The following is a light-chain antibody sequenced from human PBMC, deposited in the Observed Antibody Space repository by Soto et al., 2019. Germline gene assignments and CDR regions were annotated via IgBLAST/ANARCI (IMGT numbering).Light chain of an antibody. J-gene: IGKJ2*01. CDR2: EES. CDR1: QDISSY. CDR3: QQYYSYPYT. Sequence: DIQLTQSPSAMSTPLGYRVTSTCRASQDISSYLGWFQQKPPRDAKVLIYEESTLLNGVPPQFSGRRSGTDFTLTISSLQPADFATYYCQQYYSYPYTFGQGTKVDIK. V-gene: IGKV1-16*02.